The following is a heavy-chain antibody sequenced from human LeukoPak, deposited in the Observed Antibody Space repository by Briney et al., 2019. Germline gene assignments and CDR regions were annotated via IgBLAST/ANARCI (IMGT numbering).Heavy chain of an antibody. V-gene: IGHV1-69*06. CDR1: GGTFSSYA. CDR3: ARCSPGDSSNFYAVLQY. J-gene: IGHJ4*02. D-gene: IGHD3-22*01. CDR2: IIPVFGTT. Sequence: GSSVKVSCKASGGTFSSYAVSWVRLTAGQGREWLGGIIPVFGTTTYAQKFQAKVTMTADKSTNTAYLEISSLTSDDTAVYYCARCSPGDSSNFYAVLQYWGQGTPVAVST.